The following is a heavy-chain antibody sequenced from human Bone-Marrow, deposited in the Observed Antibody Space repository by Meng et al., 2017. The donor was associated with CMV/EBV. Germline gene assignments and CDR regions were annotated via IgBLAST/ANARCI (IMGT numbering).Heavy chain of an antibody. D-gene: IGHD1-26*01. Sequence: PGGSRRLSCGASGITISNSWIHWVRRVPGKGLMWVSRIDTYGSITDYADSVKGRFTISRDNTRNILYLQMNSLRVEDTAIYYCARDLSGERDYWSQGTLVTVSS. CDR2: IDTYGSIT. CDR1: GITISNSW. CDR3: ARDLSGERDY. V-gene: IGHV3-74*01. J-gene: IGHJ4*02.